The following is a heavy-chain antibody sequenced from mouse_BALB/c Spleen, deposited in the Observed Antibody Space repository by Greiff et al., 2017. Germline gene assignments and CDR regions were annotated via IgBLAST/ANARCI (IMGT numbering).Heavy chain of an antibody. V-gene: IGHV1-54*01. CDR1: GYAFTNYL. J-gene: IGHJ4*01. D-gene: IGHD4-1*01. CDR2: INPGSGGT. CDR3: ASHLGGDYAMDY. Sequence: QVQLQQSGAELVRPGTSVKVSCKASGYAFTNYLIEWVKQRPGQGLEWIGVINPGSGGTNYNEKFKGKATLTADKSSSTAYMQLSSLTSDDSAVYFCASHLGGDYAMDYWGQGTSVTVSA.